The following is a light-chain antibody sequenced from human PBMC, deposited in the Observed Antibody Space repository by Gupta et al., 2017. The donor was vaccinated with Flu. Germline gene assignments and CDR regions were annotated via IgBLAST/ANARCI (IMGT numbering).Light chain of an antibody. Sequence: VLTQSPGTLSLSPGERATLSCRASQSVSSNYLAWYQQRPGQAPRRLIYGASSRATGIPDRFSGSGSGTDFTLTISRLEPEDFAVYYCQRYGSSPPYSFGQGTKLEIK. CDR2: GAS. V-gene: IGKV3-20*01. J-gene: IGKJ2*03. CDR3: QRYGSSPPYS. CDR1: QSVSSNY.